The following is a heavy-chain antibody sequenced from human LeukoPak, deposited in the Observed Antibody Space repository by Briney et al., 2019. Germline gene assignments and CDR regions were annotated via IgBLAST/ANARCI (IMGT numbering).Heavy chain of an antibody. V-gene: IGHV3-30*19. D-gene: IGHD6-13*01. CDR3: VRGAYSSSWLNFDY. Sequence: PGGSLRLSCAASGFSLSNYGMHWVRQAPGKGLEWVALIPYDGSNKYYADSVKGRFTVSRDNSKNTLYLQMNSLRAEDTAVYYCVRGAYSSSWLNFDYWGQGTLVTVFS. CDR2: IPYDGSNK. J-gene: IGHJ4*02. CDR1: GFSLSNYG.